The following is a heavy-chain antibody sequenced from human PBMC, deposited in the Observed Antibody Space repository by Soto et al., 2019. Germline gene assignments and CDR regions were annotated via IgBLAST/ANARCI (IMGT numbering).Heavy chain of an antibody. CDR1: GGSFSGYY. CDR2: INHSGST. V-gene: IGHV4-34*01. Sequence: QVQLQQWGAGLLKPSETLSLTCAVYGGSFSGYYWSWIRQPPGKGLEWIGEINHSGSTNYNPSLKSPVTISVDTSKNQFSLKLSSVTAADTAVYYCARARRRADYGSGSYYNVGRYFQHWGQGTLVTVSS. J-gene: IGHJ1*01. D-gene: IGHD3-10*01. CDR3: ARARRRADYGSGSYYNVGRYFQH.